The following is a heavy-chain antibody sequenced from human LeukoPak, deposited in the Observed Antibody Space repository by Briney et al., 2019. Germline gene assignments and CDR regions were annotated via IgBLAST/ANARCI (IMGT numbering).Heavy chain of an antibody. CDR2: IYYSGST. J-gene: IGHJ4*02. V-gene: IGHV4-59*01. CDR3: ARGTRYCSSTSCHGDFDY. D-gene: IGHD2-2*01. Sequence: SEALSLTCTVSGGSISSYYWSWSRQPPGTGLEWIGYIYYSGSTNYNPSLKSRVTISVDTSKNQFSLKLSSVTAADTAVYYCARGTRYCSSTSCHGDFDYWGQGTLVTVSS. CDR1: GGSISSYY.